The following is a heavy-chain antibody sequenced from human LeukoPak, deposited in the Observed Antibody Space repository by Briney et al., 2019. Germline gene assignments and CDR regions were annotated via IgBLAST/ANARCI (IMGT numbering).Heavy chain of an antibody. D-gene: IGHD1-7*01. CDR1: GFTFSSYA. V-gene: IGHV3-23*01. CDR2: ISGRGVNT. Sequence: GGSLRLSCAASGFTFSSYAMTWVRQAPGKGREWVSGISGRGVNTYYADSVKGRFTISRDNSKNTLYLQMNSLRAEDTAVYYCAKLGGPYNWDYAGLNYMDVWGKGTTFTVSS. CDR3: AKLGGPYNWDYAGLNYMDV. J-gene: IGHJ6*03.